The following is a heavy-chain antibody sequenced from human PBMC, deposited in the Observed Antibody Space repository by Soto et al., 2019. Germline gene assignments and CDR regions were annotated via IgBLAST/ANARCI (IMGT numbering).Heavy chain of an antibody. Sequence: QVHLQESGPGLVKPSETLSLTCTVSGGSISNYYWSWIRLPPGKGLEWIGHVYHTGTSKYHPSLASRVAISVDTSKSQFSLKLSSVTAADTATYYCARAQSGYLDLYNWFDPWGQGTLVTVSS. CDR3: ARAQSGYLDLYNWFDP. CDR1: GGSISNYY. CDR2: VYHTGTS. J-gene: IGHJ5*02. V-gene: IGHV4-59*01. D-gene: IGHD3-16*02.